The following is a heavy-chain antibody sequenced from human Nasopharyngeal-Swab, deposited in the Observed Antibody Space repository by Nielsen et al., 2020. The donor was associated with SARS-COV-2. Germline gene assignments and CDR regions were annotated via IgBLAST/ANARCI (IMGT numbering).Heavy chain of an antibody. CDR1: GFTFSSYA. D-gene: IGHD2-2*01. J-gene: IGHJ5*02. Sequence: ESLKISCAASGFTFSSYAMSWVRQAPGKGLEWVSAISGSGGSTYYADSVKGRFTISRDNSKNTLYLQMNSLRVEDTAVYYCAKSSRIVVVPAAKWFDPWGQGTLVTVSS. V-gene: IGHV3-23*01. CDR2: ISGSGGST. CDR3: AKSSRIVVVPAAKWFDP.